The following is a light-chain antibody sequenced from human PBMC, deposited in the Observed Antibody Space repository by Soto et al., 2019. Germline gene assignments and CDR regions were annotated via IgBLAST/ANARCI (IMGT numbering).Light chain of an antibody. CDR3: QQYNNWPRT. Sequence: ILMTQSPATLSVSPGERVTLSCRASQSISSNLAWYQQKPGQAPRLLICGASTRATGIPARFSGSGSGTEFTLSISSLQSEDFAVYYCQQYNNWPRTFGQGTKVDIK. J-gene: IGKJ1*01. CDR1: QSISSN. V-gene: IGKV3-15*01. CDR2: GAS.